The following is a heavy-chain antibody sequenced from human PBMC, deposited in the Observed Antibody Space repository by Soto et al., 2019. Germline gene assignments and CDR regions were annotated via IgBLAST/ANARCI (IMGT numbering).Heavy chain of an antibody. CDR2: ISYDGSNK. J-gene: IGHJ4*02. D-gene: IGHD6-13*01. Sequence: QVQLVEYGGGVVQPGRSLRLSCAASGFTFSSYGMHWVRQAPGKGLEWVAVISYDGSNKYYADSVKGRFTISRDNSKNQLYLQKNSLRAEDTAVYYCTKDSSSWDYYFDDRGQGTLVTVSS. CDR3: TKDSSSWDYYFDD. V-gene: IGHV3-30*18. CDR1: GFTFSSYG.